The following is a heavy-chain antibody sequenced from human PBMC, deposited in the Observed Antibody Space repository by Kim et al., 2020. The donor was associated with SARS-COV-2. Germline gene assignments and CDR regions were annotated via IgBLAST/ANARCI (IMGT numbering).Heavy chain of an antibody. V-gene: IGHV4-59*01. CDR1: GGSISSYY. Sequence: SETLSLTCTVSGGSISSYYWSWIRQPPGKGLEWIGYIHYSGSTNYNPSLKSRVTISVDTSKNQFSLKLSSVTAADTAVYYCARRYYDSSGYLIGMDVWGQGTTVTVSS. CDR2: IHYSGST. J-gene: IGHJ6*02. D-gene: IGHD3-22*01. CDR3: ARRYYDSSGYLIGMDV.